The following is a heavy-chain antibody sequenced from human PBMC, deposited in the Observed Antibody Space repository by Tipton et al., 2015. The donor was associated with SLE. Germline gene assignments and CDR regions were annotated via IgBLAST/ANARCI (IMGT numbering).Heavy chain of an antibody. D-gene: IGHD4-17*01. Sequence: LSLTCAVSGASISSGSFYWGWIRQPPGRGLQWIGSLSYMGTTSYTPSFTGRVTISVDRSKNQFSLNLTSVTAADTAVYYCVSSSPVTRDYWGQGTLVTVSS. CDR1: GASISSGSFY. CDR3: VSSSPVTRDY. J-gene: IGHJ4*02. V-gene: IGHV4-39*07. CDR2: LSYMGTT.